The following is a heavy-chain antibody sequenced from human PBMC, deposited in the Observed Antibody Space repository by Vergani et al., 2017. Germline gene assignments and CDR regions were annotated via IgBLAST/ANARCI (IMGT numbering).Heavy chain of an antibody. J-gene: IGHJ6*03. CDR2: IYYSGST. D-gene: IGHD2-2*01. CDR1: GASIRSSNYY. Sequence: QLQLQESGPGLVKPSATLSLTCSVSGASIRSSNYYWGWIRQPPGKGLEWIASIYYSGSTYYNPSLKSRVTISVDTSKNQFSLKLSSVTAADTAVYYCARAVVPAARYYYYYMDVWGKGTTVTVSS. CDR3: ARAVVPAARYYYYYMDV. V-gene: IGHV4-39*01.